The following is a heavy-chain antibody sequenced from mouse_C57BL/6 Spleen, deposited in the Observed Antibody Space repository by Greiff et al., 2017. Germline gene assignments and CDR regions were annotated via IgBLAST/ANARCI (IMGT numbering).Heavy chain of an antibody. CDR3: ARHRTYAMDY. V-gene: IGHV5-15*01. Sequence: EVHLVESGGGLVQPGGSLKLSCAASGFTFSDYGMAWVRQAPRQGPEWVAFISNLAYSIYYADTVTGRFTISRENAKNTLYLEMSSLRSEDTAMYYCARHRTYAMDYWGQGTSVTVSS. J-gene: IGHJ4*01. CDR1: GFTFSDYG. CDR2: ISNLAYSI.